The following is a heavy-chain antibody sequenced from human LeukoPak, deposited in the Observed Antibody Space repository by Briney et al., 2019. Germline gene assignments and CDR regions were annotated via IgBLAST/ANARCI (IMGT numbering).Heavy chain of an antibody. D-gene: IGHD1-1*01. J-gene: IGHJ4*02. CDR1: GFTFSSYA. V-gene: IGHV3-30-3*01. Sequence: GRSLRLSCAASGFTFSSYAMHWVRQAPGKGLEWVAVISYDGSNKYYADSVKGRFTISRDNSKNTLYLQMNSLRAEDTAVYYCATDGNGWNYFDYWGQGTLVTVSS. CDR2: ISYDGSNK. CDR3: ATDGNGWNYFDY.